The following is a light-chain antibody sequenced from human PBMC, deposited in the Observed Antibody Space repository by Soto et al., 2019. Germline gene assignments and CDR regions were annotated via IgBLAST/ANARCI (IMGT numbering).Light chain of an antibody. CDR3: AAWDDSLSGHVV. V-gene: IGLV1-47*01. Sequence: QSVLTQPPSASGTPGQRVTIPCSGRRSNIGSEYVYWYQQLPGTAPKLLIYRNDQRPSGVPDRFSGSKSGTSASLAISGLRSEDEADYYCAAWDDSLSGHVVFGGGTKLTVL. J-gene: IGLJ2*01. CDR1: RSNIGSEY. CDR2: RND.